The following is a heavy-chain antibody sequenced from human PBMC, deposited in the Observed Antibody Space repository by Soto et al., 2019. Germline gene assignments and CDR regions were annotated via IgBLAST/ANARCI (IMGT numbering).Heavy chain of an antibody. CDR1: GYTFTSYG. D-gene: IGHD2-2*01. Sequence: GASVKVSCKASGYTFTSYGISWVRQAPGQGLEWMGWIVVGSGNTNYAQKFQERVTITRDMSTSTAYMELGSLRSEDTAVYYCAAEVGIPAATYYYYGMDVWGQGTTVTVSS. J-gene: IGHJ6*02. CDR2: IVVGSGNT. CDR3: AAEVGIPAATYYYYGMDV. V-gene: IGHV1-58*02.